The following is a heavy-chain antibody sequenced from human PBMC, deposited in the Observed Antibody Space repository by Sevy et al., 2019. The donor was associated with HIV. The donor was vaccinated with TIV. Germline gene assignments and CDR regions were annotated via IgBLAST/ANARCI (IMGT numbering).Heavy chain of an antibody. J-gene: IGHJ6*02. Sequence: GGSLRLSCAASGLSVSDNYMNWVRQAPGTGLELVSVIYSDGRTYYADSVKGRFTISRDNSKNTLYLHMNNLRPEDTAVYYCARDRYYDASGYYYYYYGMDVWGQGTTVTVSS. V-gene: IGHV3-66*01. CDR3: ARDRYYDASGYYYYYYGMDV. D-gene: IGHD3-22*01. CDR2: IYSDGRT. CDR1: GLSVSDNY.